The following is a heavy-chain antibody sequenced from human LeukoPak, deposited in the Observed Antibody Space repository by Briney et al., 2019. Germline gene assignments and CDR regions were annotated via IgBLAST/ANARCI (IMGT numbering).Heavy chain of an antibody. D-gene: IGHD2-15*01. Sequence: GGSLRLSCAASGFTFSSYGMHWVRQAPGKGLEWVAVIWYDGSNKYYADSVKGRFTISRDNSKNTLYLQMNSLRAEDTAVYYCASLGYCSGGSCPEDVGFVDYWGQGTLVTVSS. CDR2: IWYDGSNK. CDR1: GFTFSSYG. CDR3: ASLGYCSGGSCPEDVGFVDY. J-gene: IGHJ4*02. V-gene: IGHV3-33*01.